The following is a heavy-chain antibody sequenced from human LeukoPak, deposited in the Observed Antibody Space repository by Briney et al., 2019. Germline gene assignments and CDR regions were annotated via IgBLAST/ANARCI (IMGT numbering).Heavy chain of an antibody. CDR1: GFTFSSYA. D-gene: IGHD6-19*01. V-gene: IGHV3-30-3*01. CDR3: ARPRSGWDYFYSGMDV. Sequence: GGSLRLSCAASGFTFSSYAMHWVRQAPGKGLEWVAVISYDGSNKYYADSVKGRFTISRDNSKNTLYLQMNSLRAEDTAVCYCARPRSGWDYFYSGMDVWGQGTTVTVSS. CDR2: ISYDGSNK. J-gene: IGHJ6*02.